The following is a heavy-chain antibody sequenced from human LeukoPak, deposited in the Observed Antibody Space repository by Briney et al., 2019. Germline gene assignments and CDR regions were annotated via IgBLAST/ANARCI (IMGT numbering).Heavy chain of an antibody. CDR3: ARDQRGYSYGGGDWFDP. J-gene: IGHJ5*02. V-gene: IGHV3-21*01. CDR1: GFTFSSYS. Sequence: PGGSLRLSCAASGFTFSSYSMNWVRQAPGKGLEWVSSISSSSSYIYYADSVKGRFTISRDNAKNSLYLQMNSLRAEDTTVYYCARDQRGYSYGGGDWFDPWGQGTLVTVSS. CDR2: ISSSSSYI. D-gene: IGHD5-18*01.